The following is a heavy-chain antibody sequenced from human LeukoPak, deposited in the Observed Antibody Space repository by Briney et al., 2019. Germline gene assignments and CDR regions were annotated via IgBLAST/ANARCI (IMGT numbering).Heavy chain of an antibody. J-gene: IGHJ3*02. Sequence: GASVKVSCKASGYTFTGYYMHWVRQAPGQGLEWMGWINPNSGGTNYAQKFQGRVTMTRDTSISTAYMELSRLRSDDTAVYYCARTHIAAHRGHAFDIWGQGTMVTVSS. CDR1: GYTFTGYY. D-gene: IGHD6-6*01. CDR2: INPNSGGT. V-gene: IGHV1-2*02. CDR3: ARTHIAAHRGHAFDI.